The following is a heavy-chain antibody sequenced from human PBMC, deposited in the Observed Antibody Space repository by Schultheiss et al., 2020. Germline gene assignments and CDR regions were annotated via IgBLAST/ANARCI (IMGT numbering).Heavy chain of an antibody. CDR3: ARSKIVVESLDY. CDR1: GFTFDDYG. CDR2: INRNGVST. Sequence: GGSLRLSCAASGFTFDDYGINWVRQAPGKGLEWVSGINRNGVSTGYADSVKGRFTISRDNAKNSLYLQMNSLRAEDTAVYYCARSKIVVESLDYWGQGTLVTVFS. V-gene: IGHV3-20*04. J-gene: IGHJ4*02. D-gene: IGHD3-22*01.